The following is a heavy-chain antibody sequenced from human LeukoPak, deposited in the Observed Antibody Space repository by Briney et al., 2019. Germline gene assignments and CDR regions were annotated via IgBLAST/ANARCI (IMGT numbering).Heavy chain of an antibody. V-gene: IGHV4-39*01. D-gene: IGHD3-22*01. CDR1: GGSIGTSSYH. J-gene: IGHJ5*02. CDR2: IYYDGTA. CDR3: ARRMIVAGVWFDS. Sequence: SETLSLTCAVSGGSIGTSSYHWGWIRQPPGKGLDWIGNIYYDGTAHYNPSLKSRGTISFDTSKNELYLDLSSVTAADTAVYYCARRMIVAGVWFDSWGQGTLVTVSS.